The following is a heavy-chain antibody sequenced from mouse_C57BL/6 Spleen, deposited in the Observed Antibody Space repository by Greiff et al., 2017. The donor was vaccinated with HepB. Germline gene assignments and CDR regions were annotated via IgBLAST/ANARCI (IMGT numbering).Heavy chain of an antibody. J-gene: IGHJ2*01. D-gene: IGHD2-4*01. CDR1: GYSITSGYD. CDR2: ISYSGST. V-gene: IGHV3-1*01. CDR3: ARGGLRGLFDY. Sequence: EVKLVESGPGMVKPSQSLSLTCTVTGYSITSGYDWHWIRHFPGNKLEWMGYISYSGSTNYNPSLKSRISITHDTSKNHFFLKLNSVTTEDTATYYCARGGLRGLFDYWGQGTTLTVSS.